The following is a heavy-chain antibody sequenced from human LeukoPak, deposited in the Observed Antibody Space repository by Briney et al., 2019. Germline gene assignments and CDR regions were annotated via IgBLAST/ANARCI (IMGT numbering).Heavy chain of an antibody. D-gene: IGHD4-17*01. V-gene: IGHV4-59*08. J-gene: IGHJ4*02. CDR2: IYYSGST. CDR3: ARRGTVTDGSFDY. Sequence: SETLSLTCIVSRGSISSYYWSWIRQPPGKGLEWIGYIYYSGSTNYNPSLKSRVTISVDTSKNQFSLKLSSVTAADTAVYYCARRGTVTDGSFDYWGQGTLVTVSS. CDR1: RGSISSYY.